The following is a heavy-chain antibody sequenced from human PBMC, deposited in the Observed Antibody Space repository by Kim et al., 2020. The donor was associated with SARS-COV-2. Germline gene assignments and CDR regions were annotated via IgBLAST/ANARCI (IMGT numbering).Heavy chain of an antibody. J-gene: IGHJ2*01. Sequence: NYNHSVKRRVTITVDTSKNQISLKLRYVTAADTAVYYCARQQDIVLICDLWGRGTMVTVSS. D-gene: IGHD2-8*01. CDR3: ARQQDIVLICDL. V-gene: IGHV4-59*08.